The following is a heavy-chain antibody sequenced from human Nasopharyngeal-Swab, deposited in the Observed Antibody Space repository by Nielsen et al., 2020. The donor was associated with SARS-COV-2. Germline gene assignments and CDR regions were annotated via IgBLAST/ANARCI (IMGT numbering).Heavy chain of an antibody. V-gene: IGHV3-33*03. J-gene: IGHJ4*02. CDR2: IWYDGSNK. Sequence: GESLKISCAASGFTFSSYGMHWVRQAPGKGLEWVAVIWYDGSNKYYADSVKGRFTISRDNSKNSLYLQMNSLRTEDTALYYCCETDYWGQGTLVTVSS. CDR1: GFTFSSYG. CDR3: CETDY.